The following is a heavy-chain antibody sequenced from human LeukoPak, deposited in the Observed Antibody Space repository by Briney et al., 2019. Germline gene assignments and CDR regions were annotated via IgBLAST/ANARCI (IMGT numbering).Heavy chain of an antibody. V-gene: IGHV4-59*01. Sequence: SETLSLTCTVSGGSISSYYWSWIRQPPGKGLEWIGYIYYSGGTNYNPSLKSRVIISVDTSKNQFSLKLSSVTAADTAVYYCARDIIPNIWGQGTMVTVSS. J-gene: IGHJ3*02. CDR2: IYYSGGT. CDR3: ARDIIPNI. CDR1: GGSISSYY.